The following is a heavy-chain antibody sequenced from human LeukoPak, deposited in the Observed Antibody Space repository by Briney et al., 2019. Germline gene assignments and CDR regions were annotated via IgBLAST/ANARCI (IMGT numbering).Heavy chain of an antibody. Sequence: PGGSLRLSCAASGFSFSNYGMHWVHQATGKRLDWVSYINYDGSNEDYGDSVRGRFTLSRDNAKKTLYLQMNSLRPDDTAVYYCAKEGNVYYTYYYYMDVWGKGTMVTVSS. J-gene: IGHJ6*03. CDR1: GFSFSNYG. V-gene: IGHV3-30*02. CDR3: AKEGNVYYTYYYYMDV. D-gene: IGHD5/OR15-5a*01. CDR2: INYDGSNE.